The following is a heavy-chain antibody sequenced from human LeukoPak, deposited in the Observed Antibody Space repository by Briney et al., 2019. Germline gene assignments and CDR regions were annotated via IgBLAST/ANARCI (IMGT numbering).Heavy chain of an antibody. J-gene: IGHJ4*02. CDR3: ARGIPGYFGTSGYYYEY. Sequence: PSETLSLTCAVYGGSFSGYYWSWIRQPPGKGLEWIGEIHHSGSTNYSPSLKSRVTISVDNSRNQFSLGLSSVSAADTAVYYCARGIPGYFGTSGYYYEYWGQGTLVTVSS. V-gene: IGHV4-34*01. CDR1: GGSFSGYY. D-gene: IGHD3-22*01. CDR2: IHHSGST.